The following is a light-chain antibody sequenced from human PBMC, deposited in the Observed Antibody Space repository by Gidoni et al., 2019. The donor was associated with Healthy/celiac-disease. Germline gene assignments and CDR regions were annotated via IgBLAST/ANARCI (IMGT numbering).Light chain of an antibody. CDR1: SSDVGGYNY. CDR2: AVS. Sequence: QSALTQPASVSGSPGQSITISCTVTSSDVGGYNYVSWYQQHPGKAPKLMIYAVSNRPSGVSNRFSGSKSGNTASLTISGLQAEDEADYYCSSYTSSSTVVFGGGTKLTVL. J-gene: IGLJ2*01. CDR3: SSYTSSSTVV. V-gene: IGLV2-14*01.